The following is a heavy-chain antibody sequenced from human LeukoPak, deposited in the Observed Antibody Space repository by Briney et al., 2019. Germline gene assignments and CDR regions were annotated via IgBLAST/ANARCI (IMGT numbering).Heavy chain of an antibody. V-gene: IGHV3-30-3*01. CDR2: MSYDGSNK. CDR3: ARDLPDSSGWGIDY. D-gene: IGHD6-19*01. CDR1: GFTFRSSA. J-gene: IGHJ4*02. Sequence: PGGSLRLSCAASGFTFRSSAMHWVRQAPGKGLEWVAVMSYDGSNKYYADSVKGRFTISRDSSKNTLYLQMNSLRAEDTAVYYCARDLPDSSGWGIDYWGQGTLVAVSS.